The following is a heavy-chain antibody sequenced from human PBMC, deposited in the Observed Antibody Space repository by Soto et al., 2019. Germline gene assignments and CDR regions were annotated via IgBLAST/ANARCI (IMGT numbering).Heavy chain of an antibody. CDR2: IYHSGIT. V-gene: IGHV4-61*03. D-gene: IGHD1-26*01. CDR3: AREDMSGTYYFDS. Sequence: SENLSLTCAVFGGSVSSETHFWSWIRQPPGKGLEWIGYIYHSGITNSNPSLKGRLTISVDKSTNHFSLSLASVTAADTAIYYCAREDMSGTYYFDSWGQGTLVTVSS. J-gene: IGHJ4*02. CDR1: GGSVSSETHF.